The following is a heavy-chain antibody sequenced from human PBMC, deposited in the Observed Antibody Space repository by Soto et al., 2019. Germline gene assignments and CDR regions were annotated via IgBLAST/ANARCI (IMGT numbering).Heavy chain of an antibody. Sequence: QVQLVESGGGVVQPGRSLRLSCAASGFTFSSYAMHWVRQAPGKGLEWVAVISYDGSNKYYADSVKGRFTISRDNSKNTLYLQMNSLRAEDTAVYYCARDSVVAATSHAFDIWGQGTMVTVSS. CDR1: GFTFSSYA. V-gene: IGHV3-30-3*01. CDR3: ARDSVVAATSHAFDI. D-gene: IGHD2-15*01. CDR2: ISYDGSNK. J-gene: IGHJ3*02.